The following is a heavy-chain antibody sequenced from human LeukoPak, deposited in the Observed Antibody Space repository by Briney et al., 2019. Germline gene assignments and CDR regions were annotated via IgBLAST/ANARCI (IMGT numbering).Heavy chain of an antibody. D-gene: IGHD5-12*01. Sequence: GGSLRLSCAASGFTFSSYAMSWVRQAPGKGLEWVSAISGSGGSTYYADSVKGRFTISRDNSKNTLYLRMNSLRAEDTAVYYCARGMGYSGYIDYWGQGTLVTVSS. J-gene: IGHJ4*02. CDR2: ISGSGGST. CDR1: GFTFSSYA. CDR3: ARGMGYSGYIDY. V-gene: IGHV3-23*01.